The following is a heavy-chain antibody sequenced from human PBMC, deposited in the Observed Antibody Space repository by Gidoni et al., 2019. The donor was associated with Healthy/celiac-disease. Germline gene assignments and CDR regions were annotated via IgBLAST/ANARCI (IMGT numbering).Heavy chain of an antibody. CDR2: INHSGST. Sequence: QVQLQQWGAGLLKPSETLYLTCAVYGGSFSGYYWRWISQPPWKGLEWIGEINHSGSTNYNPSLKSRVTISVDTSKNQFSLKLSSVTAADTAVYYCARVPEIGYCSGGSCYKIHYYYYGMDVWGQGTTVTVSS. V-gene: IGHV4-34*01. J-gene: IGHJ6*02. CDR3: ARVPEIGYCSGGSCYKIHYYYYGMDV. CDR1: GGSFSGYY. D-gene: IGHD2-15*01.